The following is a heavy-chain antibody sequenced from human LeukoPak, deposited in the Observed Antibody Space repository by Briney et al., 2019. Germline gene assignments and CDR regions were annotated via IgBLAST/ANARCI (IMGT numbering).Heavy chain of an antibody. D-gene: IGHD2-2*01. CDR2: ISSGSTI. V-gene: IGHV3-48*03. J-gene: IGHJ5*02. Sequence: PGGSLRLSCAASGFTFSSYEMNWVRQAPGKGLEWVSYISSGSTIYDADSVKGRFTISRDNSKNTLYLQMNSLRAEDTAVYYCAKGVVPAAKGGWFDPWGQETLVTVSS. CDR1: GFTFSSYE. CDR3: AKGVVPAAKGGWFDP.